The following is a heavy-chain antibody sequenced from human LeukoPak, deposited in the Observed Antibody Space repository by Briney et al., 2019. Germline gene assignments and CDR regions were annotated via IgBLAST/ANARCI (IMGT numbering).Heavy chain of an antibody. Sequence: PGGSLRLSCAASGFTFSSYGMHWVRQAPGKGLEWVAVKSYDGSNKYYADSVKGRFTISRDNSKNALYLQMNSLSAEDTAVYYCAKEGPDTAMDFDYWGQGTLVTVSS. CDR3: AKEGPDTAMDFDY. CDR2: KSYDGSNK. CDR1: GFTFSSYG. D-gene: IGHD5-18*01. V-gene: IGHV3-30*18. J-gene: IGHJ4*02.